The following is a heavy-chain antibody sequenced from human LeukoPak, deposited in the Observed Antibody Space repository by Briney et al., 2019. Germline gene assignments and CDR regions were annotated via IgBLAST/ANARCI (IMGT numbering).Heavy chain of an antibody. D-gene: IGHD3-16*01. V-gene: IGHV3-23*01. CDR2: ISDSGGST. J-gene: IGHJ6*03. Sequence: QPGGSLRLSCAASGFTFSTFAMTWVRQAPGKGLEWVSTISDSGGSTYYADSVKGRFTISRDNSYNTVSLQMNSLRDEDTGVYYCAKGLRTGVGPYMGYHYYMDVWGKGATVTVSS. CDR1: GFTFSTFA. CDR3: AKGLRTGVGPYMGYHYYMDV.